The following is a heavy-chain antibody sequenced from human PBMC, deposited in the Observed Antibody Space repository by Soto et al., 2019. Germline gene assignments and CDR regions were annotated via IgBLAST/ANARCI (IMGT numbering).Heavy chain of an antibody. CDR1: GGSISSGDYY. D-gene: IGHD3-10*01. Sequence: NPSETLSLTCTVSGGSISSGDYYWSWIRQPPGKGLEWIGYIYYSGSTYYNPSLKSRVTISVDTSKNQFSLKLSSVTAEDTAVYYCARDLWGSGSYGMDVWGQGTTVTVSS. V-gene: IGHV4-30-4*01. CDR2: IYYSGST. J-gene: IGHJ6*02. CDR3: ARDLWGSGSYGMDV.